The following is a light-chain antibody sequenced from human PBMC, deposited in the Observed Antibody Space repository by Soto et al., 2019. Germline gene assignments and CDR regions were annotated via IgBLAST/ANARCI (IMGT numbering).Light chain of an antibody. J-gene: IGLJ2*01. Sequence: QSVMTQPPSVSAAPGQKVTISCSGSSSNIGGNSVSWYQHLPGTAPKLLIYSNDQRPSGVPDRFSGSKSGTSASLAISGLQSEDEADYYCAAWDDSLNAVVFGGGTKLTVL. CDR3: AAWDDSLNAVV. CDR2: SND. CDR1: SSNIGGNS. V-gene: IGLV1-44*01.